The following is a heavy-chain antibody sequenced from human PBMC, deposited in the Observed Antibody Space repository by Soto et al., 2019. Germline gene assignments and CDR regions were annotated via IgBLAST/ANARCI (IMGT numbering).Heavy chain of an antibody. CDR2: INSDGSST. Sequence: GASVKVSCKASGYTFTSYAMHWVRQAPGQRLVWVSRINSDGSSTSYADSVKGRFTISRDNAKNTLYLQMNSLRAEDTAVYYCARDTGYYGSGSYPPELDYWGQGTLVTVSS. D-gene: IGHD3-10*01. CDR1: GYTFTSYA. J-gene: IGHJ4*02. V-gene: IGHV3-74*01. CDR3: ARDTGYYGSGSYPPELDY.